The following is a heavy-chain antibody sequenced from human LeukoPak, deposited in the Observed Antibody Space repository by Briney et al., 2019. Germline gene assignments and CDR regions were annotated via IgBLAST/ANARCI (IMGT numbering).Heavy chain of an antibody. Sequence: GGSLRLSCAASGFTFSSYAMSWVRQAPGKGLEWVSAISGSGGSTYYADSVKGRFTISRDNSKNTLYLQMNSLRAEDTAVYYCAKDSSVVVALKEYNWFDPWGQGTLVTVSS. CDR1: GFTFSSYA. V-gene: IGHV3-23*01. CDR2: ISGSGGST. CDR3: AKDSSVVVALKEYNWFDP. D-gene: IGHD2-15*01. J-gene: IGHJ5*02.